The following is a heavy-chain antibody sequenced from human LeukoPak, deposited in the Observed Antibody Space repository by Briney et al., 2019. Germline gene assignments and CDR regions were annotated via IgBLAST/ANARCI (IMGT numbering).Heavy chain of an antibody. CDR3: ATYDYGDYVLD. J-gene: IGHJ4*02. V-gene: IGHV4-38-2*02. Sequence: SETLSLTCTVSGYSISSGYYWGWIRQPPGKGLEWIGSIYHSGSTYYNPSLKSRVTISVDTSKNQFSLKLSSETAADTAVYYCATYDYGDYVLDWGQGTLVTVSS. CDR1: GYSISSGYY. CDR2: IYHSGST. D-gene: IGHD4-17*01.